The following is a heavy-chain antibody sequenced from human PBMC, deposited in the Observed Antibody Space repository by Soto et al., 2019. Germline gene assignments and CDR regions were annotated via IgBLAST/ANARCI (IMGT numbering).Heavy chain of an antibody. CDR1: GGSISSGGYH. CDR2: IYYSGST. J-gene: IGHJ2*01. Sequence: QVQLQESGPGLVKPSQTLSLTCTVSGGSISSGGYHWSWIRQHPGKGLEWIGYIYYSGSTYYNPSLKSRVTISVDTSKNQFSLKLSSVTAADTAVYYCARDVVGATRKYWYFDLWGRGTLVTVSS. V-gene: IGHV4-31*03. CDR3: ARDVVGATRKYWYFDL. D-gene: IGHD1-26*01.